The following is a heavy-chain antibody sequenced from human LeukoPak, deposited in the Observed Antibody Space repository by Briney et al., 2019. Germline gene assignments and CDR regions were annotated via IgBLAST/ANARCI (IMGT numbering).Heavy chain of an antibody. V-gene: IGHV3-7*01. Sequence: GGSLRLSCAASGFTFSSYAMTWVRQAPGKGPEWVANINHDGIEKNYVDSVRGRFTISRDNTKSSLYLQMNSLRAEDTAVYYCTKDGAAGAPPEVMAVWGQGTTVTVSS. CDR3: TKDGAAGAPPEVMAV. CDR2: INHDGIEK. D-gene: IGHD6-13*01. CDR1: GFTFSSYA. J-gene: IGHJ6*02.